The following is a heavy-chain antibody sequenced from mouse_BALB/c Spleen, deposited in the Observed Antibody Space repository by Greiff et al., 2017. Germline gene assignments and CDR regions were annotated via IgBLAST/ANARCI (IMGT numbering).Heavy chain of an antibody. CDR1: GISITTGNYR. Sequence: EVKVEESGPGLVKPSQTVSLTCTVTGISITTGNYRWSWIRPFPGNKLEWIGYIYYSGTITYNPSLTSRTTITRDTSKNQFFLEMNSLTAEDTATYYCARDSSGYAMDYWGQGTSVTVSS. CDR2: IYYSGTI. D-gene: IGHD3-1*01. V-gene: IGHV3-5*02. CDR3: ARDSSGYAMDY. J-gene: IGHJ4*01.